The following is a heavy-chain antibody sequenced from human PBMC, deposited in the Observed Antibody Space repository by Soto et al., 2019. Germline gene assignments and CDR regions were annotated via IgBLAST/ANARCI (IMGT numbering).Heavy chain of an antibody. CDR3: ARDSRPISDLSYYYGMDV. CDR2: IYYSGST. Sequence: SETLSLTGTVAGGSISSGDYYWSWIRQPPGNGLEWIGYIYYSGSTYYNPSLKSRVTISVDTSQNQFSLKLSSVTPADTAVHSCARDSRPISDLSYYYGMDVWGQGTTVTVSS. D-gene: IGHD6-6*01. CDR1: GGSISSGDYY. J-gene: IGHJ6*02. V-gene: IGHV4-30-4*01.